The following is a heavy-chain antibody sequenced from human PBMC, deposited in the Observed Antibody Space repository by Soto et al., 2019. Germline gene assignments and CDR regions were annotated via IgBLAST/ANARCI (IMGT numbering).Heavy chain of an antibody. Sequence: GASVKVSCKASGYTFTGYYMHWVRQAPGQGLEWMGWINPNSGGTNYAQKIQGWVTMTRDTSISTAYMELSRLRSDDTAVYYCASSVLVPAALRLELLQGPGGLNYYGMDVWGQGTTVTVSS. CDR2: INPNSGGT. D-gene: IGHD2-2*01. CDR1: GYTFTGYY. V-gene: IGHV1-2*04. CDR3: ASSVLVPAALRLELLQGPGGLNYYGMDV. J-gene: IGHJ6*02.